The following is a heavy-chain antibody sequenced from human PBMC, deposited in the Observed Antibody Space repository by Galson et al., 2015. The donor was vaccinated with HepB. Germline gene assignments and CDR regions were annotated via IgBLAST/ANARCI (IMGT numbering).Heavy chain of an antibody. CDR3: AFNPNVVVVPAANYYYYYYMDV. CDR2: ITLYNDNT. V-gene: IGHV1-68*01. J-gene: IGHJ6*03. CDR1: GYTFTYCS. D-gene: IGHD2-2*01. Sequence: SVKVSCKASGYTFTYCSLHWLQQAPGQGLERMRWITLYNDNTNYAKKFHGRVTITRDMSQRTAYIDLSSLRSEDSAVYYWAFNPNVVVVPAANYYYYYYMDVWGKGTTVTVSS.